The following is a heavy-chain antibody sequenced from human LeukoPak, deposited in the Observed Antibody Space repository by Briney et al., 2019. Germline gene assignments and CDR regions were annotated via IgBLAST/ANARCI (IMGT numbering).Heavy chain of an antibody. Sequence: GGSLRLSCAASGFTISGYWMSWVHQAPGKGLEWVASIKQDGSEKYYVDSVKGRFTVSRDNAENSLYLQMNSLRAEDTAVYYCARLTSGVTTFVYWGQGTLVTVSS. CDR3: ARLTSGVTTFVY. CDR2: IKQDGSEK. D-gene: IGHD1-1*01. V-gene: IGHV3-7*01. J-gene: IGHJ4*02. CDR1: GFTISGYW.